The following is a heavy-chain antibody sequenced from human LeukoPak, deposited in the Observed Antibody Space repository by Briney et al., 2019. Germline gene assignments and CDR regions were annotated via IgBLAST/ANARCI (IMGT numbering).Heavy chain of an antibody. J-gene: IGHJ5*02. V-gene: IGHV3-30-3*01. D-gene: IGHD6-19*01. CDR2: ISYDGSNK. Sequence: GGSLRLSCAASGFTFSSYAMHWVRQAPGKGLEWVAVISYDGSNKYYADSVKGRLTISRDNSKNTLYLQMNSLRAEDTAVYYCAREDHHLSSGWYNWFDPWGQGTLVTVSS. CDR3: AREDHHLSSGWYNWFDP. CDR1: GFTFSSYA.